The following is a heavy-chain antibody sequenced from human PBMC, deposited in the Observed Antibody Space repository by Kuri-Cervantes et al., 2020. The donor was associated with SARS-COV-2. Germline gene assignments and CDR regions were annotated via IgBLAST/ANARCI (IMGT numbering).Heavy chain of an antibody. Sequence: ASVKVSCKAPETTFPNYDINWVRQATGQGLEWMGMVKTNSGNTLYAQFFQGRVTMTRDTSTSTVYMELSRLRSDDAAVYYCAREAYSYGFIYYYYMDVWGKGTTVTVSS. J-gene: IGHJ6*03. V-gene: IGHV1-8*01. CDR3: AREAYSYGFIYYYYMDV. D-gene: IGHD5-18*01. CDR1: ETTFPNYD. CDR2: VKTNSGNT.